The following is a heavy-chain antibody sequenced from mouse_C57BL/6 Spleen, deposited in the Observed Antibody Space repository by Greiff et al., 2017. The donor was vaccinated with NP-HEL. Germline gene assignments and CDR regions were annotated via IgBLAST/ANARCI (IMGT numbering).Heavy chain of an antibody. CDR3: TRVYGSHYWYFDV. CDR2: LSSGGDYI. V-gene: IGHV5-9-1*02. D-gene: IGHD1-1*01. Sequence: EVKLVESGEGLVKPGGSLKLSCAASGFTFSSYAMSWVRQTPEKRLEWVAYLSSGGDYIYYADTVKGRFTISRDNARNTLYLQMSSLKSEDTAMYYCTRVYGSHYWYFDVWGTGTTVTVSS. J-gene: IGHJ1*03. CDR1: GFTFSSYA.